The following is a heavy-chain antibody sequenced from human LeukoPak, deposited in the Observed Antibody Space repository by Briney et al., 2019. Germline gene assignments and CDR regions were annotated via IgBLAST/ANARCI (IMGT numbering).Heavy chain of an antibody. J-gene: IGHJ4*02. Sequence: GSLRLSCAASGFTFSDYYMSWIRQAPGKGLEWVSYISSRSSNTNYADSVKGRFTISRDNAKNSLYLQMNSLRADDTAVYYCARNFDSSGYPFDYWGQGTLVTVSP. CDR2: ISSRSSNT. CDR3: ARNFDSSGYPFDY. V-gene: IGHV3-11*03. D-gene: IGHD3-22*01. CDR1: GFTFSDYY.